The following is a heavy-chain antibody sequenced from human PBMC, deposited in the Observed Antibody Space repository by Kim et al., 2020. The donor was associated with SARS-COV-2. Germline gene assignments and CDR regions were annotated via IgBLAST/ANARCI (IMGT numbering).Heavy chain of an antibody. D-gene: IGHD3-10*01. CDR3: AKGYYDSGNYYTLDF. V-gene: IGHV3-23*01. Sequence: ADSVKDRFTISRDNSRNTLYLQMNSLRAEDTAVYYCAKGYYDSGNYYTLDFWGQGTLVTVSS. J-gene: IGHJ4*02.